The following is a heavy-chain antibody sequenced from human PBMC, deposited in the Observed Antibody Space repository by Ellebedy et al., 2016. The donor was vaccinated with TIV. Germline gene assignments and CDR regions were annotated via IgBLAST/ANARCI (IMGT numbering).Heavy chain of an antibody. J-gene: IGHJ4*02. D-gene: IGHD6-19*01. CDR2: IKQDGSEK. Sequence: GGSLRLSCATSGFTFSNYWMTWVRQAPGKGLEWVANIKQDGSEKYYVDSVKGRFSISSDNAKSSLYLQMNSLTDEDTAVYYCARDQWLGRAYYFDTWGQGTLVTVSS. CDR1: GFTFSNYW. CDR3: ARDQWLGRAYYFDT. V-gene: IGHV3-7*01.